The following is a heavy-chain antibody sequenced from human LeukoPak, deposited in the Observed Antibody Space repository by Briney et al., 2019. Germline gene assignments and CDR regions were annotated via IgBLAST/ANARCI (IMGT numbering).Heavy chain of an antibody. D-gene: IGHD3-10*01. CDR3: ARGVSVSPHFDY. CDR2: INHSGST. Sequence: SETLSLTCAVYGGSFSGYYWSWIRQPPEKGLEWIGEINHSGSTNYNPSLKSRVTISVDTSKNQFSLKLSSVTAADTAVYYCARGVSVSPHFDYWGQGTLVTVSS. CDR1: GGSFSGYY. V-gene: IGHV4-34*01. J-gene: IGHJ4*02.